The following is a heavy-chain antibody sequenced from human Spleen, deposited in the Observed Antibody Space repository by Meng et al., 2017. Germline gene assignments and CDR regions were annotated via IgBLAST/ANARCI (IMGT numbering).Heavy chain of an antibody. Sequence: QVQLVESGGVVVQPGRSLRIVYAASGFIFSSSGMHWVRQAPGKGLEWVAVISYDGSDKYYANSVKGRFTISRDNSKNTLYLQTNSLRAEDTAVYYCTDFDYWGQGTLVTVSS. CDR2: ISYDGSDK. V-gene: IGHV3-30*03. CDR1: GFIFSSSG. J-gene: IGHJ4*02. CDR3: TDFDY.